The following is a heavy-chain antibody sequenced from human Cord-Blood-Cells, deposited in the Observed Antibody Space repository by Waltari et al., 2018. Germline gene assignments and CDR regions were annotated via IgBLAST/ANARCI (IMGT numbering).Heavy chain of an antibody. CDR1: GFTFSSYS. V-gene: IGHV3-21*01. CDR2: ISGSSSYI. J-gene: IGHJ4*02. CDR3: ARVERGRGATIDY. Sequence: EVQLVESGGGLVKPGGSLRLSCAASGFTFSSYSMNWVRQAPGKGLEGVSSISGSSSYIYYADSVKGRFTISRGNAKNSLYLQMNSLRAEDTAVYYCARVERGRGATIDYWGQGTLVTVSS. D-gene: IGHD1-26*01.